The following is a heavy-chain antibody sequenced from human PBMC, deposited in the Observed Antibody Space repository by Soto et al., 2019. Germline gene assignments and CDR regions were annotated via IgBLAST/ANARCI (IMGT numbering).Heavy chain of an antibody. Sequence: PVGSLRLSCAASGFTFSDYYMSWIRQAPGKGLEWVSYISSSGSTIYYADSVKGRFTISRDNAKNSLYLQMNSLRAEDTAVYYCARVTHYDSSGFDYWGQGTLVTVSS. V-gene: IGHV3-11*01. CDR1: GFTFSDYY. CDR2: ISSSGSTI. D-gene: IGHD3-22*01. CDR3: ARVTHYDSSGFDY. J-gene: IGHJ4*02.